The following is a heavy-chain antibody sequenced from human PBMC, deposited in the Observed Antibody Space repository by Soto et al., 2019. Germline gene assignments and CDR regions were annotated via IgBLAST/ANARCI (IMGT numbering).Heavy chain of an antibody. CDR2: IKSKTDGGAT. D-gene: IGHD3-10*01. J-gene: IGHJ6*02. Sequence: EVQLVESGGGLVKPGGSLRLSCAASGFTFSNAWMNWVRQAPGKGLEWVGRIKSKTDGGATDYAAPVKGRFTISRDDSKNTLYLQMNRLKTDDTAVYYCTTDQRTPRRSSYYYYGMDVWGQGTTVTVSS. V-gene: IGHV3-15*07. CDR1: GFTFSNAW. CDR3: TTDQRTPRRSSYYYYGMDV.